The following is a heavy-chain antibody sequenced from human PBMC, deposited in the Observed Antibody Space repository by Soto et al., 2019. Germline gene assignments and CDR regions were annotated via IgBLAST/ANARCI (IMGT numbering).Heavy chain of an antibody. CDR3: AEVRFLEWSYGMDV. V-gene: IGHV1-58*01. D-gene: IGHD3-3*01. CDR1: GFTLTGSA. Sequence: SVKGSWKASGFTLTGSAVQWVRQARGQRLEWIGWIVVGSGNTNYAQKFQERVTITRDMSTSTAYMELSSLRSEDTAVYYCAEVRFLEWSYGMDVWGQGTTVTVSS. J-gene: IGHJ6*02. CDR2: IVVGSGNT.